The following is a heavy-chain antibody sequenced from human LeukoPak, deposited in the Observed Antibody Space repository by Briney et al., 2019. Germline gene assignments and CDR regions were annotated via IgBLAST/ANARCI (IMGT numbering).Heavy chain of an antibody. D-gene: IGHD2-2*01. V-gene: IGHV4-61*02. J-gene: IGHJ5*02. CDR2: ICTSGST. Sequence: PSQTLSLTCTVSGGSISSGSYYWSWIRQPAGKGLEWIGRICTSGSTNYNPSLKSRATISVDTSKNQFSLTLSSVTAADTAVYYCARGSSTSFDPWGQGTLVTVSS. CDR1: GGSISSGSYY. CDR3: ARGSSTSFDP.